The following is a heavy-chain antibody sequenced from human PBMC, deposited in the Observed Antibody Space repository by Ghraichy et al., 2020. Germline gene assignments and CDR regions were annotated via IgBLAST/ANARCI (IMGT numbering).Heavy chain of an antibody. CDR1: GFSLTTSGVG. D-gene: IGHD1-1*01. J-gene: IGHJ4*02. CDR3: AHRLITGSPWERADFDY. V-gene: IGHV2-5*02. CDR2: IYWDNDK. Sequence: SGPTLVKPTQTLTLTCAFSGFSLTTSGVGVGWVRQPPGKALEWLAVIYWDNDKRYSPSLKSRLTITKDTSRNQVVLTMTNMDPVDTATYFCAHRLITGSPWERADFDYWGQGALVTVSS.